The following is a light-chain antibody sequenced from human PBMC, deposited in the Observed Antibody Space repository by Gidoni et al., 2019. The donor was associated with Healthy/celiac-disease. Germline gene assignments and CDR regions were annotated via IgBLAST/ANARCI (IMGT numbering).Light chain of an antibody. CDR3: QQYGSSPLT. J-gene: IGKJ4*01. V-gene: IGKV3-20*01. CDR2: GAS. CDR1: QSVSSSY. Sequence: DIVLTQSPGTLSLSPGERATLYCRASQSVSSSYLAWYQQKPGQAPSLLIYGASSRATGIPDRFSGRGSGTDFTLTISRLEPEDFAVYYCQQYGSSPLTFGGGTKVEIK.